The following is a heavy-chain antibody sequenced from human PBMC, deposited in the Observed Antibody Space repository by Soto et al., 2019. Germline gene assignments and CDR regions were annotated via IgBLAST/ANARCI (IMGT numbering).Heavy chain of an antibody. V-gene: IGHV3-48*03. CDR1: GFSVSAYE. CDR2: MSTTGYRT. Sequence: EVQLVESGGGLVQPGGSLRLSCAASGFSVSAYEMDWVRQAPGKGLEWASFMSTTGYRTYYPDSVKGRFTISRDNAKNSLYLQMDSLRAEDTAVYYCTREGYGGNTDAFEMWGQGTMVTVSS. J-gene: IGHJ3*02. D-gene: IGHD4-17*01. CDR3: TREGYGGNTDAFEM.